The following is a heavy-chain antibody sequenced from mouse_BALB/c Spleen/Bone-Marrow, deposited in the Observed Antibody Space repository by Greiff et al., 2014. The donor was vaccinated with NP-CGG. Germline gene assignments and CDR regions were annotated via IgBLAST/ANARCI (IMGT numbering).Heavy chain of an antibody. Sequence: QVQLKQSGPGLVQPSQTLSITCTVSGFSLSSYGVHWVRQSPGKGLEWLGVIWRGGSTDYNAAFMSRLSITKDNAKSQVFFKMNSLQADDTAIHDCAKNSYDIYYYAMDYWGQGTSVTVSS. J-gene: IGHJ4*01. D-gene: IGHD2-3*01. CDR3: AKNSYDIYYYAMDY. V-gene: IGHV2-5*01. CDR2: IWRGGST. CDR1: GFSLSSYG.